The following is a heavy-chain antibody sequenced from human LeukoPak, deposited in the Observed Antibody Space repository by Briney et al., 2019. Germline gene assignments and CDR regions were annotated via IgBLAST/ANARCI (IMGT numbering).Heavy chain of an antibody. CDR1: GFTFSSYA. Sequence: PGGSLRLSCAASGFTFSSYAKSWVRQAPGKGLEWVSAISGSGGSTYYADSVKGRFTISRDNSKNTLYLQMNSLRAEDTAVYYCAKVGGRITIFGVVIQGFDYWGQGTLVTVSS. D-gene: IGHD3-3*01. CDR2: ISGSGGST. CDR3: AKVGGRITIFGVVIQGFDY. J-gene: IGHJ4*02. V-gene: IGHV3-23*01.